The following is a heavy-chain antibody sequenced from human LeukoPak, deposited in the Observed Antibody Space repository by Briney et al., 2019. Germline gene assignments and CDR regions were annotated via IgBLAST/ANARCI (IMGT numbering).Heavy chain of an antibody. Sequence: SETLSLTCAVSGGSISSSNWWSWVRQPPGKGLEWIGEIYHSGRTNYNPSLNSRVTISVDTSKNQFSLKLSSVTAADTAVYYCASRYSSGWRTIDYWGQGTLVTVSS. D-gene: IGHD6-19*01. J-gene: IGHJ4*02. CDR2: IYHSGRT. CDR1: GGSISSSNW. CDR3: ASRYSSGWRTIDY. V-gene: IGHV4-4*02.